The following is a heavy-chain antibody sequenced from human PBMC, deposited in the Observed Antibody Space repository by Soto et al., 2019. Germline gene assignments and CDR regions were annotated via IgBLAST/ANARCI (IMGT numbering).Heavy chain of an antibody. CDR2: IIPIFGTA. CDR3: ARGSSGWDHNFDY. V-gene: IGHV1-69*05. D-gene: IGHD6-19*01. Sequence: ASVKVSCKASGGTFSSYAISWVRQAPGQGLEWMGGIIPIFGTANYAQKFQGRVTMTRDTSTSTVYMELSSLRSEDTAVYYCARGSSGWDHNFDYWGQGTLVTVSS. CDR1: GGTFSSYA. J-gene: IGHJ4*02.